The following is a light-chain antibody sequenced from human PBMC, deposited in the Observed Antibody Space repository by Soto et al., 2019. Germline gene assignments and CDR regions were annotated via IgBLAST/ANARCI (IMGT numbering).Light chain of an antibody. Sequence: HSVLTQPPSASGSPGQSVTISCTGTSSDIGGYNYVSWYQQHPGTAPKLMIYEVSQRPSGVPDRFSGSKSGNTASLTVSGLQAEDEADYYCSSYAGSNNFVVFGGGTKLTVL. CDR1: SSDIGGYNY. J-gene: IGLJ2*01. V-gene: IGLV2-8*01. CDR2: EVS. CDR3: SSYAGSNNFVV.